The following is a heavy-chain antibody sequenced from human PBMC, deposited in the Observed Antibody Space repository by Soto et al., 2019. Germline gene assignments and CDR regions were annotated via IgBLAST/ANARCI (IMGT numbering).Heavy chain of an antibody. Sequence: GGSLRLSCAASGFTFSSYSMNWVRQAPGKGLEWVSSISSSSSYIYYADSVKGRFTISRDNAKNSLYLQMNSLRAEDTAVYYCARPQGLPQYYDYIWGSYRDYYYYYMDVWGKGTTVTVSS. J-gene: IGHJ6*03. V-gene: IGHV3-21*01. CDR2: ISSSSSYI. D-gene: IGHD3-16*02. CDR3: ARPQGLPQYYDYIWGSYRDYYYYYMDV. CDR1: GFTFSSYS.